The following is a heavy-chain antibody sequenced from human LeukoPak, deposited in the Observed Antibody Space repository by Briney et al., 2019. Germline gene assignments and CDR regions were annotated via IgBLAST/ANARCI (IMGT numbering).Heavy chain of an antibody. D-gene: IGHD2-15*01. CDR2: IRYDGSNK. J-gene: IGHJ3*02. Sequence: PGGSLRLSCAASGFTFSSYGMHWVRQAPGKGLEWVAFIRYDGSNKYYADSVKGRFTISRDNSKNTLYLQMNSLRADYTAVYYCAKDCGGSCYSTAFDIWGQGTMVTVSS. CDR1: GFTFSSYG. CDR3: AKDCGGSCYSTAFDI. V-gene: IGHV3-30*02.